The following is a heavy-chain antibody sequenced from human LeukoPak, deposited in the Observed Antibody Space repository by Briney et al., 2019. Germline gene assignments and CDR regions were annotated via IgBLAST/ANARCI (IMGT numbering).Heavy chain of an antibody. CDR3: ARDMTRYYYYGMDV. CDR1: GFTFSSYW. V-gene: IGHV3-74*01. J-gene: IGHJ6*02. Sequence: GSLRLSCAASGFTFSSYWMPWVRQAPGKGLVWVSRINSDGSSTSYADSVKGRFTISRDNAKNTLYLQMNSLRAEDTAVYYCARDMTRYYYYGMDVWGQGTTVTVSS. D-gene: IGHD2-21*02. CDR2: INSDGSST.